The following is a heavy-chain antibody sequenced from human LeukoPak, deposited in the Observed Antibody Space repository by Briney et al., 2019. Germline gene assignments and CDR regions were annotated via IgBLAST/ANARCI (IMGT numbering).Heavy chain of an antibody. V-gene: IGHV4-4*09. Sequence: SETLSLTCTVSGASISSFHWTWIRQPPGKGLEWIGYIYATGSTNYNPSLKSRVTISVDTSKNQFSLNLRSVTAADTAVYYCARHGSVRSPLGPWGQGTLVTVSS. J-gene: IGHJ5*02. D-gene: IGHD3-10*01. CDR1: GASISSFH. CDR3: ARHGSVRSPLGP. CDR2: IYATGST.